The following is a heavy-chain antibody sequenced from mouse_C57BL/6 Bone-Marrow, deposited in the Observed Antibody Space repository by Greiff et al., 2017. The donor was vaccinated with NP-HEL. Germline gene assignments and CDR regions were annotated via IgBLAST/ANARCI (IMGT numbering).Heavy chain of an antibody. D-gene: IGHD2-5*01. CDR1: GYTFTDYY. J-gene: IGHJ3*01. Sequence: VQLQQSGPVLVKPGASVKMSCKASGYTFTDYYMNWVKQSHGKSLEWIGVINPYNGGTSYNQKFKGKATLTVDKSSSTAYMELNSLTSEDSAVYYCARGGYSNYPFAYWGQGTLVTVSA. CDR2: INPYNGGT. CDR3: ARGGYSNYPFAY. V-gene: IGHV1-19*01.